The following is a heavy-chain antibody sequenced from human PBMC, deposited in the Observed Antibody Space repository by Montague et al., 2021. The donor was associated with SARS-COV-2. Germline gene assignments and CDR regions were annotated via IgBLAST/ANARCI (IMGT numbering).Heavy chain of an antibody. CDR2: IYYSGST. V-gene: IGHV4-39*01. CDR3: ARLPDQLLWFGELFDY. J-gene: IGHJ4*02. D-gene: IGHD3-10*01. Sequence: SETLSLTCTVSGGSISSSSYYWGWIRQPPGKGLERIGSIYYSGSTYYNPSLKSRVTISVDTSKNQFSLKLSSVTAADTAVYYCARLPDQLLWFGELFDYWGQGTLVTVSS. CDR1: GGSISSSSYY.